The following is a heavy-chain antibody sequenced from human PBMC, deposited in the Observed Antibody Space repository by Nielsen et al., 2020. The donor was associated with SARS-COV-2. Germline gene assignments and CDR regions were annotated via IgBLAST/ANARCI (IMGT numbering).Heavy chain of an antibody. CDR3: ARVGYVGSAFDY. J-gene: IGHJ4*02. CDR1: GFTFSSYA. Sequence: GGSLRLSCAASGFTFSSYAMHWVRQAPGKGLEWVAVISYDGSNKYYADSVKGRFTISRDNSKNTLYLQMNSLRAEDTAVYYCARVGYVGSAFDYWGQGTLVTVSS. CDR2: ISYDGSNK. V-gene: IGHV3-30*04. D-gene: IGHD6-13*01.